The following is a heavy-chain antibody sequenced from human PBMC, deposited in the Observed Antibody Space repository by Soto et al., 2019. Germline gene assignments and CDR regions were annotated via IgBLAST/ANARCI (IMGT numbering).Heavy chain of an antibody. CDR2: IIPIFGTA. CDR3: ARAGRDGYNYYYYYGMDV. J-gene: IGHJ6*01. Sequence: QVQLVQSGAEVKKPGSSVKVSCKASGGTFSSYAISWVRQAPGQGLEWMGGIIPIFGTANYAQQFQGRVTITADEYTSTAYMELSSLRSEDTAVYYCARAGRDGYNYYYYYGMDVWGQGTTVTVSS. D-gene: IGHD5-12*01. V-gene: IGHV1-69*01. CDR1: GGTFSSYA.